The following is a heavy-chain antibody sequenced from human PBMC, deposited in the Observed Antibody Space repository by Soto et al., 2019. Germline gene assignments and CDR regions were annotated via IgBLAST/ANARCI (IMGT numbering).Heavy chain of an antibody. D-gene: IGHD3-3*01. CDR1: GGTFSSYA. J-gene: IGHJ5*02. CDR3: ARGTYYDFWSGNWFDP. CDR2: IIPIFGTA. Sequence: SVKVSCKASGGTFSSYAISWVRQAPGQGLEWMGGIIPIFGTANYAQKFQGRVTITADESTSTAYMELSSLRSEDTAVYYCARGTYYDFWSGNWFDPWGQGTLVTVSS. V-gene: IGHV1-69*13.